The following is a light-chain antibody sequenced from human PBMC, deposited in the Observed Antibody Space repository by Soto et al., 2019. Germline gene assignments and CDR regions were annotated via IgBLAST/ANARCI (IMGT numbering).Light chain of an antibody. Sequence: DIQMTQSPSTLSASVGDRVTITCRASQSISSWLAWYQQKPGKAPKLLIYDASSLESGVPSRFSGSGSGTEFTLTISSLQPDDFATYYCLQYNSYPRTFGQGTNVDIK. J-gene: IGKJ1*01. V-gene: IGKV1-5*01. CDR2: DAS. CDR3: LQYNSYPRT. CDR1: QSISSW.